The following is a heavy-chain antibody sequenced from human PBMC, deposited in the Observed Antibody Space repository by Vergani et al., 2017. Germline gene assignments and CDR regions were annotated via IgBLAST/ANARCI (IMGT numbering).Heavy chain of an antibody. CDR2: ISWDGGST. J-gene: IGHJ4*02. CDR1: GFTFDDYA. D-gene: IGHD6-13*01. V-gene: IGHV3-43D*03. Sequence: EVQLVESGGVVVQPGGSLRLSCAASGFTFDDYAMHWVRQAPGKGLEWVSLISWDGGSTYYADSVKGRFTTSRDNSKNSLYLQMNSLRAEDTALYYCAKDMGPAGGYSVDYWGQGTLVTVSS. CDR3: AKDMGPAGGYSVDY.